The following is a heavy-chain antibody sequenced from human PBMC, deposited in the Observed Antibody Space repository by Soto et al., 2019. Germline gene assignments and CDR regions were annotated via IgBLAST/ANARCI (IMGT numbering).Heavy chain of an antibody. CDR1: GCTFSYYD. CDR3: ARHPERIAQIGWFDP. CDR2: ISSSGSTI. Sequence: PGGSLRVSWAAAGCTFSYYDRSWIRQAPGKGLEWVSYISSSGSTIYYADSVKGRFTISRDNAKNSLYLQMNSLRAEDTAVYYCARHPERIAQIGWFDPWGQGTLVTVSS. J-gene: IGHJ5*02. D-gene: IGHD6-13*01. V-gene: IGHV3-11*04.